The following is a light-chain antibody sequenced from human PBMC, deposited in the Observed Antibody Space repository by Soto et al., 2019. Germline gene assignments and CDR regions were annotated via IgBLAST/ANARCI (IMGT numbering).Light chain of an antibody. CDR2: GAS. J-gene: IGKJ2*01. CDR1: QGVSSSY. V-gene: IGKV3-20*01. CDR3: QQYGSSPPHT. Sequence: DIVLTQSPGTLSLSPGERVTLSCRASQGVSSSYLAWYQQQPGQAHRLLIYGASSRATGIPGRFRGSGSGTDFTLTISRLEPEDFAEYYCQQYGSSPPHTFGQGTKLEIK.